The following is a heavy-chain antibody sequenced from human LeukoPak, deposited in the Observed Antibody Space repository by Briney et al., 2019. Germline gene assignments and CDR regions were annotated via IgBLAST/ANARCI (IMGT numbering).Heavy chain of an antibody. Sequence: ESGGGVVQPGRSLRLSCAASGFTFSNYGMHWVRQAPGKGLEWVAVVSSDGSIDYYADSLRGRFTVSRDNSKNTMFLQFNTLRPEDTAVYYCAREGMGTTFSAWFDPWGQGTLVTVSS. CDR3: AREGMGTTFSAWFDP. J-gene: IGHJ5*02. V-gene: IGHV3-30*03. CDR1: GFTFSNYG. CDR2: VSSDGSID. D-gene: IGHD1-7*01.